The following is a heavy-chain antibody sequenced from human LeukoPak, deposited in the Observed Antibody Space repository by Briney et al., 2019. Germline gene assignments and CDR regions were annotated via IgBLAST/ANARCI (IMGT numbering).Heavy chain of an antibody. V-gene: IGHV4-39*01. CDR2: IYYSGGT. CDR1: VGSISSSSYY. CDR3: ARHRIAAAGTRWFDP. J-gene: IGHJ5*02. D-gene: IGHD6-13*01. Sequence: PSETLSLTCTVSVGSISSSSYYWGWIRQPPGKGLEWIGCIYYSGGTYYNPSLKSRVTISVDTSKNQFSLKLSSVTAADTAVYYCARHRIAAAGTRWFDPWGQGTLVTVSS.